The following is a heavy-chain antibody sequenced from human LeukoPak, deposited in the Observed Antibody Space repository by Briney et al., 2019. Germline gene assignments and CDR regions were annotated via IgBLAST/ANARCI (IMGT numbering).Heavy chain of an antibody. J-gene: IGHJ3*02. Sequence: GSSVKVSCKVSGYTLPELSMLLVRQAPGNGLEWIGGFEPEDGETIYAQTFQGRVTMTEDTSTDTAYMELSSLRSEDTAVYYCATDVMVGATNAFDIWGQGTMVTVSS. D-gene: IGHD1-26*01. CDR1: GYTLPELS. CDR3: ATDVMVGATNAFDI. CDR2: FEPEDGET. V-gene: IGHV1-24*01.